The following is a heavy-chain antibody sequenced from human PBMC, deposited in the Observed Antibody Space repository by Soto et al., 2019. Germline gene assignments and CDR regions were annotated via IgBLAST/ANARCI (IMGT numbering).Heavy chain of an antibody. J-gene: IGHJ5*02. D-gene: IGHD3-10*01. CDR3: AKDNRGSGSYGWVDP. CDR1: GFTFSNYA. Sequence: EVQVLASGGGLEQPGGSLRLSCAASGFTFSNYAMGWVRQAQGKGLEWVSSIRESGSSAYYRDSVKGRFTISRDNSKDTRFLQMNSLRAEDTALYYCAKDNRGSGSYGWVDPWGQGTLVTVSS. CDR2: IRESGSSA. V-gene: IGHV3-23*01.